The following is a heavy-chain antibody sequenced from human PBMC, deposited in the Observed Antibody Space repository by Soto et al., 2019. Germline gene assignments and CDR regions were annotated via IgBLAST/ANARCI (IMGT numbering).Heavy chain of an antibody. CDR1: GDSFTRNY. V-gene: IGHV4-39*01. D-gene: IGHD4-17*01. CDR2: IYYSGNT. Sequence: PSETLSLTCTVSGDSFTRNYWGWIRQPPGKGLEWIGSIYYSGNTYYNPSLKSRVTISVDTAKNQFSLKLSSVTAADTAVYYCARSQTTVTSYDYWGQGTLVTVSS. CDR3: ARSQTTVTSYDY. J-gene: IGHJ4*02.